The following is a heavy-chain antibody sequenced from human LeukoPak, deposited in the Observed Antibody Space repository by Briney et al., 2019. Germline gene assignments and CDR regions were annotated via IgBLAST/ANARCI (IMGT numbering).Heavy chain of an antibody. Sequence: PGGSLRLSCAASGVTLSPYGMHWVRQAPGKGLEWVAVISYEGGTQHYADSVKGRFIISRDNPRNTLYLQMNILRTEDTAVYYCAKDRYSSGWYSDFDYWGQGTLVTVSS. CDR2: ISYEGGTQ. J-gene: IGHJ4*02. CDR3: AKDRYSSGWYSDFDY. V-gene: IGHV3-30*18. CDR1: GVTLSPYG. D-gene: IGHD6-19*01.